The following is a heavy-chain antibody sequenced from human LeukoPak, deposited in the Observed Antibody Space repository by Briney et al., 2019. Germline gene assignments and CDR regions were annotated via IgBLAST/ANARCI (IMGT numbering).Heavy chain of an antibody. CDR2: IYPSGSA. J-gene: IGHJ4*02. Sequence: SQTLSLTCTVSGDSISSGSYFWAWIRQPAGKGLEWIGHIYPSGSANYNPSLKSRVTISVDTSKNQFSLKLSSVTAADTAVYYCARDLSVTGASGVDYWGQGFLVTVSS. CDR1: GDSISSGSYF. D-gene: IGHD7-27*01. V-gene: IGHV4-61*09. CDR3: ARDLSVTGASGVDY.